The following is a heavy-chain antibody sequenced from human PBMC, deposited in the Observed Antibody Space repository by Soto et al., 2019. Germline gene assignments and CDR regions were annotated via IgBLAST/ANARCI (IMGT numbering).Heavy chain of an antibody. Sequence: PSETLSLTCAVYGGSFSGYYWSWIRQPPGKGLEWIGEINHSGSTNYNPSLKSRVTISVDTSKNQFSLKLSSVTAADTAVYYCARGAWSGYTRNYYYYMDVWGKGTTVTVSS. CDR3: ARGAWSGYTRNYYYYMDV. D-gene: IGHD3-3*01. CDR1: GGSFSGYY. V-gene: IGHV4-34*01. CDR2: INHSGST. J-gene: IGHJ6*03.